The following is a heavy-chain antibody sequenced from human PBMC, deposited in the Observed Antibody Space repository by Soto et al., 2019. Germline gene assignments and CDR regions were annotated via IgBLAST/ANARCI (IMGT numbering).Heavy chain of an antibody. D-gene: IGHD6-13*01. CDR3: ARMIAAAGTTKPPNWFDP. CDR2: INHSGST. J-gene: IGHJ5*02. Sequence: PSETLSLTCAVYGGSFSGYYWSWIRQPPGKGLEWIGEINHSGSTNYNPSLKSRVTISVDTSKNQFSLKLSSVTAADTAVYYCARMIAAAGTTKPPNWFDPWGQGTLVTVSS. V-gene: IGHV4-34*01. CDR1: GGSFSGYY.